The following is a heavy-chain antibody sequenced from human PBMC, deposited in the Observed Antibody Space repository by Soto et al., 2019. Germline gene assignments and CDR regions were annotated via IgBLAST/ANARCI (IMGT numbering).Heavy chain of an antibody. Sequence: RASVKVSCKASGYTFTSYAMHWVRQAPGQRLEWMGWINAGNGNTKYSQKFQGRVTITRDTSASTAYMELSSLRSEDTAVYYCARWDGYNHDAFDIWGQGTMVTVSS. D-gene: IGHD5-12*01. CDR1: GYTFTSYA. CDR3: ARWDGYNHDAFDI. V-gene: IGHV1-3*01. J-gene: IGHJ3*02. CDR2: INAGNGNT.